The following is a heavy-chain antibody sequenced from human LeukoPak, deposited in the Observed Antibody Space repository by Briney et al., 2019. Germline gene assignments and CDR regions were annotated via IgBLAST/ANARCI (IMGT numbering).Heavy chain of an antibody. V-gene: IGHV3-30-3*01. CDR2: ISYDGSNK. J-gene: IGHJ4*02. CDR3: ARDPDSYDSSGYHFDY. D-gene: IGHD3-22*01. CDR1: GFTFSSYA. Sequence: GGSLRLSCAASGFTFSSYAVHWVRQAPGKGLEWVAVISYDGSNKYYADSVKGRFTISRDNSKNTLYLQMNSLRAEDTAVYYCARDPDSYDSSGYHFDYWGQGTLVTVSS.